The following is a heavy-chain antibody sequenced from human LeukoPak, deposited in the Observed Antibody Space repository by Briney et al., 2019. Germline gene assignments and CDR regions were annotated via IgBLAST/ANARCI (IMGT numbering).Heavy chain of an antibody. CDR3: AKDGYDYYDSSGYYGY. Sequence: PGGSLRLSCAASGFTFDDYAMHWVRQAPGKGLEWVSGISWNSGSIGYADSVKGRFTISRDNAKNSLYLQMNSLRAEDTALYYCAKDGYDYYDSSGYYGYWGQGTLVTVSS. CDR2: ISWNSGSI. J-gene: IGHJ4*02. V-gene: IGHV3-9*01. CDR1: GFTFDDYA. D-gene: IGHD3-22*01.